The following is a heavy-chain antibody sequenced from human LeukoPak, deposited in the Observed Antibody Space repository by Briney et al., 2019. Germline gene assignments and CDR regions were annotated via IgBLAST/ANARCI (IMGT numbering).Heavy chain of an antibody. V-gene: IGHV1-18*01. CDR2: ISAYNGNT. J-gene: IGHJ6*03. D-gene: IGHD2-2*01. Sequence: ASVKVSCKASGYTFTSYGISWVRQAPGQGLEWMGWISAYNGNTNYAQKLQGRATMTTDTSTSTAYMELRSLRSDDTAVYYCARVKREYCSSTSCYGRYYYYYMDVWGKGTTVTVSS. CDR3: ARVKREYCSSTSCYGRYYYYYMDV. CDR1: GYTFTSYG.